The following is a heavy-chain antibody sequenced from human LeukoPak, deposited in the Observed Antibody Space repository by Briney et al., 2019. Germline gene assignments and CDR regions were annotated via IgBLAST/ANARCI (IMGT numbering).Heavy chain of an antibody. CDR3: ARDLTLLRYFDWTLDY. D-gene: IGHD3-9*01. CDR2: ISYDGSNK. CDR1: GFTFSSYA. Sequence: GGSLRLSCAASGFTFSSYAMHWVRQAPGKGLEWVAVISYDGSNKYYADSVKGRFTISRDNSKNTLYLQMNSLRAEDTAVYYCARDLTLLRYFDWTLDYWGQGTLVTVSS. J-gene: IGHJ4*02. V-gene: IGHV3-30*04.